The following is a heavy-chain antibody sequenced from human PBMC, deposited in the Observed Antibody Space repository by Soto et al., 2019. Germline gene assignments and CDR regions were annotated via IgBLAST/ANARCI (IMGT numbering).Heavy chain of an antibody. J-gene: IGHJ6*03. Sequence: GGSLRLSCAASGFIFSDYYMTWIRQAPGKGLEWVSYMSGTGSAIYHADSVKGRFTISRDNTKNSLFLQMNSLRAEDTAVYYCARALSGWSTYYYYYMDIWGKGATVTVSS. V-gene: IGHV3-11*01. CDR1: GFIFSDYY. CDR2: MSGTGSAI. D-gene: IGHD3-10*01. CDR3: ARALSGWSTYYYYYMDI.